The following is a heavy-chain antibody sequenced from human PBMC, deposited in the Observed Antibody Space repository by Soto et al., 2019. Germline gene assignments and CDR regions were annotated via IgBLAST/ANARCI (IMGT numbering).Heavy chain of an antibody. D-gene: IGHD2-15*01. Sequence: SVPLSLTCTVSDDSIRSYYWGWIRQPPGKGLEYIGYIYYTGSTNYNPSLKSRLALSVDTSKKQFSLKLSSVTAADTAVYYCVGGYPRDGYKRGAFDSWGQGTLVTVSS. CDR3: VGGYPRDGYKRGAFDS. CDR1: DDSIRSYY. CDR2: IYYTGST. J-gene: IGHJ4*02. V-gene: IGHV4-59*01.